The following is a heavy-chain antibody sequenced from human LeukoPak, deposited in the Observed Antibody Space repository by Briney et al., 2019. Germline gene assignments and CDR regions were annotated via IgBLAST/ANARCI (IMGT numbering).Heavy chain of an antibody. CDR1: GFTFSSYE. CDR3: ARAGALGYWYFDL. CDR2: ISSSGSTI. V-gene: IGHV3-48*03. Sequence: PGGSLRLSCAASGFTFSSYEMNWVRQAPGKGLEWVSYISSSGSTIYYADSVKGRFTISRDNAKNSQYLQMNSLRAEDTAVYYCARAGALGYWYFDLWGRGTLVTVSS. J-gene: IGHJ2*01. D-gene: IGHD1-26*01.